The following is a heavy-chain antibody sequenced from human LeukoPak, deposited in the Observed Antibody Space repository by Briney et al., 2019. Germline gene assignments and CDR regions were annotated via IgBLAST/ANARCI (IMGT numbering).Heavy chain of an antibody. Sequence: SETLSLTCTVSGGSISSYYWSWIRQPPGKGLEWIGYVYYSGSTNYNPSLKSRVTISVDTSKNQFSLNLSSVTAADTAVYFCARGNSGSPRRAFEIWGQGTMVTVSS. CDR1: GGSISSYY. CDR2: VYYSGST. CDR3: ARGNSGSPRRAFEI. J-gene: IGHJ3*02. D-gene: IGHD1-26*01. V-gene: IGHV4-59*01.